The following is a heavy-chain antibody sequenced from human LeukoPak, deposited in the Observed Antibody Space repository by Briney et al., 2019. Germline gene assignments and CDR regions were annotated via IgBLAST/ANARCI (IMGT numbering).Heavy chain of an antibody. CDR1: GGTFSSYA. CDR2: FDPEDGET. J-gene: IGHJ4*02. CDR3: APLHYDGSGYFRY. Sequence: GASVKVSCKASGGTFSSYAISWVRQAPGQGLEWMGGFDPEDGETIYAQKFQGRVSMTEDTSTDTAYMELSSLRSEDTAVYYCAPLHYDGSGYFRYWGQGTLVTVSS. D-gene: IGHD3-22*01. V-gene: IGHV1-24*01.